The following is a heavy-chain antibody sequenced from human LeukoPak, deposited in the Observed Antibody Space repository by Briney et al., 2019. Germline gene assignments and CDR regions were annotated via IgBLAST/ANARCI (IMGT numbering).Heavy chain of an antibody. CDR2: FSSGGRT. J-gene: IGHJ4*02. V-gene: IGHV3-53*01. Sequence: GGPLRLSCAASGFTVSTYYMSWVRQAPGKGLEWVATFSSGGRTSYAESVKGRFTISRDTSQNTVYLQMNSLRDEDTALYYCASILYGWGQGTLVTVSS. CDR3: ASILYG. D-gene: IGHD2/OR15-2a*01. CDR1: GFTVSTYY.